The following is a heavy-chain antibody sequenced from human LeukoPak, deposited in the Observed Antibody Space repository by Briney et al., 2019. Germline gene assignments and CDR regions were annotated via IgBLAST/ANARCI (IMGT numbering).Heavy chain of an antibody. CDR3: ARIPDYGDYVFDY. D-gene: IGHD4-17*01. V-gene: IGHV4-4*07. CDR1: GGSISSYY. J-gene: IGHJ4*02. Sequence: SETLSLTCTVSGGSISSYYWSWLRQPAGKGLEWIGRIYTSGSTNYNPSLKSRVTMSVDTSKNQFSLTLSSVTAADTAVYYCARIPDYGDYVFDYWGQGTLVTVSS. CDR2: IYTSGST.